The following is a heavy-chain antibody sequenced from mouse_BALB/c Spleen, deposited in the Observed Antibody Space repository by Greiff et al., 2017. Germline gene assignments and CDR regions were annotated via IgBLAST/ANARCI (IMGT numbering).Heavy chain of an antibody. V-gene: IGHV5-6-5*01. CDR1: GFTFSSYA. CDR3: ARGGYGSSYGY. Sequence: EVKLMESGGGLVKPGGSLKLSCAASGFTFSSYAMSWVRQTPEKRLEWVASISSGGSTYYPDSVKGRFTISRDNARNILYLQMSSLRSEDTAMYYCARGGYGSSYGYWGQGTTLTVSS. CDR2: ISSGGST. D-gene: IGHD1-1*01. J-gene: IGHJ2*01.